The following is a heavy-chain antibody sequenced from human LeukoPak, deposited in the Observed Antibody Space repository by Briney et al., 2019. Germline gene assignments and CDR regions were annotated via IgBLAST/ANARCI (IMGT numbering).Heavy chain of an antibody. CDR2: ISGSGGST. CDR3: AKELTVTITYGFDV. CDR1: GFTFSSYA. D-gene: IGHD4-17*01. V-gene: IGHV3-23*01. J-gene: IGHJ6*02. Sequence: PGGSLRLSCAASGFTFSSYAMSWVRQAPGKGLEWVSGISGSGGSTYYADSVKGRFTISRDFSNNTLHLQMNSLRAEDTAVYYCAKELTVTITYGFDVWGQGTTVTVSS.